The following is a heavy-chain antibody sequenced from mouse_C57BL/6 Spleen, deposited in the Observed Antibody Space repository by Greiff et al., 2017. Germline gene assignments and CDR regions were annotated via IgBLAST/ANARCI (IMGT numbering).Heavy chain of an antibody. J-gene: IGHJ4*01. CDR2: IYPGDGDT. CDR3: ASYYGSSYGDLDY. CDR1: GYAISGSC. D-gene: IGHD1-1*01. V-gene: IGHV1-82*01. Sequence: VQLQQSGPELVRPGASVKISCKASGYAISGSCMHWVKQRPGQGLEWIGRIYPGDGDTKYNGKFKGKATMTADKSSSTAYMQLSSLTSEDTAVYYCASYYGSSYGDLDYWGQGTSVTVSS.